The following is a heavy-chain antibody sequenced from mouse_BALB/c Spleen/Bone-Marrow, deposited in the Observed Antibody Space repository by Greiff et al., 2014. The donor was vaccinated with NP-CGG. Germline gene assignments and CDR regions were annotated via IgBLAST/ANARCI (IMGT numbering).Heavy chain of an antibody. Sequence: VQLQQSGAELVKPGASVKLSCTASGFNIKDTYMHWVKQRPEQGLEWIGRIDPANGNTKYDPEFQGKATITAGTSSNTAYLQLSSLTSEDTAVYYCAAYYYGSSQFAYWGQGTLVTVSA. CDR3: AAYYYGSSQFAY. D-gene: IGHD1-1*01. CDR1: GFNIKDTY. V-gene: IGHV14-3*02. CDR2: IDPANGNT. J-gene: IGHJ3*01.